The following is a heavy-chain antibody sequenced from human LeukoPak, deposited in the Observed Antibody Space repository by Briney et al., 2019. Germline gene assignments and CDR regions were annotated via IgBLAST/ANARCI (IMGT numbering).Heavy chain of an antibody. V-gene: IGHV1-69*04. CDR3: ARILTTRGVTTSYYYYYGMDV. Sequence: SVKVCCKASGGTFSSYAISWVRQAPGQGLEWMGRIIPILGIANYAQKFQGRVTITADKSTSTAYMELSSLRSEDTAVYYCARILTTRGVTTSYYYYYGMDVWGQGTTVTVSS. D-gene: IGHD3-10*01. J-gene: IGHJ6*02. CDR1: GGTFSSYA. CDR2: IIPILGIA.